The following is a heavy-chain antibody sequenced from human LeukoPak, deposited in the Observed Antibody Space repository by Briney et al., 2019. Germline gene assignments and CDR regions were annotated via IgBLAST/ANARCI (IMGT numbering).Heavy chain of an antibody. CDR3: ARAQYYDFWSGYSNYYYYMDV. V-gene: IGHV1-69*04. Sequence: GASVKVSCKASGYTFTSYDINWVRQATGQGLEWMGRIIPILGIANYAQKFQGRVTITADKSTSTAYMELSSLRSEDTAVYYCARAQYYDFWSGYSNYYYYMDVWGKGTTVTVSS. CDR1: GYTFTSYD. D-gene: IGHD3-3*01. CDR2: IIPILGIA. J-gene: IGHJ6*03.